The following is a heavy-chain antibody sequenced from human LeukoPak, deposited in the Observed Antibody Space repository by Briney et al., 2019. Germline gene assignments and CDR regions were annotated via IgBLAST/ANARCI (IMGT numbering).Heavy chain of an antibody. CDR3: ARGVFSHWFDP. Sequence: PSETLSLTCTVSGGSISSYYWSWIRQPPGKGLEWIGYIYYSGSTNYNPSLKSRVTISVDTSKNQFSLKLNSVTPEDTAVYYCARGVFSHWFDPWGQGTLVTVSS. V-gene: IGHV4-59*12. J-gene: IGHJ5*02. CDR2: IYYSGST. CDR1: GGSISSYY.